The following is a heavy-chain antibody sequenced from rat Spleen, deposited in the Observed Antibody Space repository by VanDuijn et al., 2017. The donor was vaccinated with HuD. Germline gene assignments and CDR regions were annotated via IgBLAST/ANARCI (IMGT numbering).Heavy chain of an antibody. D-gene: IGHD2-2*01. V-gene: IGHV5-29*01. J-gene: IGHJ1*01. CDR1: GFAFSDFF. Sequence: EVRLVESDGGLVQPGGSLKLSCAASGFAFSDFFMAWVRQAPAKGLEWVATISSDGSTPYYRDSVKGRFTISRDNAKRTLFLQMDSLRSDDTATYYCAGAGYLRDWYFDFWGPGTMVTVSP. CDR3: AGAGYLRDWYFDF. CDR2: ISSDGSTP.